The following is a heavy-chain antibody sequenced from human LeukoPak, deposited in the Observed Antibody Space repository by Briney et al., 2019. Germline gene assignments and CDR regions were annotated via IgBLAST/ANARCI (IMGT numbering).Heavy chain of an antibody. D-gene: IGHD1-26*01. V-gene: IGHV4-39*01. CDR3: VRRTSGSYSDY. J-gene: IGHJ4*02. CDR2: IYFTGST. Sequence: SETLSLTCTVSGDSVSSTSHYWDWIRQPPGKGLEWIGNIYFTGSTYYCPSLKSRVTISVDTSKNQFSLKLNSVTAADTAVYYCVRRTSGSYSDYWGQGTLVTVSS. CDR1: GDSVSSTSHY.